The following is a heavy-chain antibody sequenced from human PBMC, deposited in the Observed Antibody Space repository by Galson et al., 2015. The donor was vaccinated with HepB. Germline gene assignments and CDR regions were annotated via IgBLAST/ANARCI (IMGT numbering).Heavy chain of an antibody. J-gene: IGHJ6*02. V-gene: IGHV3-7*03. D-gene: IGHD3-10*01. CDR3: ARRISLVRGIITKPDYYYGMDV. CDR2: INQDGNSK. Sequence: SLRLSCAASGFTFSNYWMHWVRQAPGKGLEWVAHINQDGNSKYYVDSVKGRFTISRDNAKDSVYLQLDSLRAEDTAVYYCARRISLVRGIITKPDYYYGMDVWGQGTTVTVAS. CDR1: GFTFSNYW.